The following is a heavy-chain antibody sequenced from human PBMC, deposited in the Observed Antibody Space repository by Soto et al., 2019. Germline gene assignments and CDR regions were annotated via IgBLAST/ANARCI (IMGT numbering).Heavy chain of an antibody. CDR1: GGSISSGGYY. CDR3: ARARPWSGYLEYYYYMDV. V-gene: IGHV4-31*03. D-gene: IGHD3-3*01. J-gene: IGHJ6*03. Sequence: SETLSLTCTVSGGSISSGGYYWSWIRQHPGKGLEWIGYIYYSGSTYYNPSLKSRVAISVDTSKNQFSLKLNSVTAADTAVYYCARARPWSGYLEYYYYMDVWGKGTTVTVSS. CDR2: IYYSGST.